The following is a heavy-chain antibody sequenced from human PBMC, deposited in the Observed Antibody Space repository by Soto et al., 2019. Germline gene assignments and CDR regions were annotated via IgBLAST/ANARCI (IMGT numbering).Heavy chain of an antibody. D-gene: IGHD1-26*01. V-gene: IGHV3-21*01. CDR3: ARGSAFIGLDY. CDR2: IGTSGSYI. CDR1: GFIFSRYS. J-gene: IGHJ4*02. Sequence: EVQLVESGGGLVKPGGSLRLSCAVSGFIFSRYSMNWVRQAPGKGLEWVSSIGTSGSYIYDTDSVKGRFTISRDNTKDSMYLQMNSLRAEDTAMYYCARGSAFIGLDYWGQGTPVTVSS.